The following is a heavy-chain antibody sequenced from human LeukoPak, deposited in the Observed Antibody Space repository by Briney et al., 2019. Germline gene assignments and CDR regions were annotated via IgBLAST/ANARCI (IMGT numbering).Heavy chain of an antibody. CDR3: AKGSPLPTPPGTSYYYYGMDV. V-gene: IGHV3-23*01. D-gene: IGHD1-14*01. CDR1: GGSISSGGYY. J-gene: IGHJ6*02. CDR2: ISGSGGST. Sequence: ETLSLTCTVSGGSISSGGYYWSWIRQAPGKGLEWVSAISGSGGSTYYADSVKGRFTISRDNSKNTLYLQMNSLRAEDTAVYYCAKGSPLPTPPGTSYYYYGMDVWGQGTTVTVSS.